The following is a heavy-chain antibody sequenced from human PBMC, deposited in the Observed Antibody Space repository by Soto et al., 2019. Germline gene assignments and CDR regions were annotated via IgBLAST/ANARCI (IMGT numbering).Heavy chain of an antibody. CDR1: GFTFSSYA. Sequence: PGGSLRLSCAASGFTFSSYAMHWVRQAPGKGLEWVEVISYDGSIKYYADSVKGRFTISRDNSKNTLYLQMNSLRAEDTAVYYCARDMLRGVWVEAVHNFDYWGQGTLVTVSS. D-gene: IGHD3-16*01. V-gene: IGHV3-30-3*01. J-gene: IGHJ4*02. CDR2: ISYDGSIK. CDR3: ARDMLRGVWVEAVHNFDY.